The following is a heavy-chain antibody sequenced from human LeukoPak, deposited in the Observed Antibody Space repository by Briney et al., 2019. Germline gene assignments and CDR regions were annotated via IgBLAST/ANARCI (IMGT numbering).Heavy chain of an antibody. CDR3: AKHMRAANTYSFFGLDV. J-gene: IGHJ6*02. V-gene: IGHV3-11*01. Sequence: GGSLRLSCAASGFTFSDYYMSWIRQAPGKGLEWVSYIISSGSTIYYADSVKGRFTISRDNARNSLYLQMNSLRAEDTALYYCAKHMRAANTYSFFGLDVWGQGTTVTVSS. D-gene: IGHD2-15*01. CDR2: IISSGSTI. CDR1: GFTFSDYY.